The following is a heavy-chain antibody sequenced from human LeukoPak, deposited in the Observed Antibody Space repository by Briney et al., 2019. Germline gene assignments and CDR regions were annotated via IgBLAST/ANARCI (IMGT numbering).Heavy chain of an antibody. CDR3: ATANGPSSTSCLDY. CDR2: ISGSGGST. CDR1: GFTFSSYA. J-gene: IGHJ4*02. V-gene: IGHV3-23*01. Sequence: GGSLRLSCAASGFTFSSYAMSWVRQAPGKGLEWVSAISGSGGSTYYADSVKGRFTISRDNSKNTLYLQMNSLRAEDTAVYYCATANGPSSTSCLDYWGQGTLVTVSS. D-gene: IGHD2-2*01.